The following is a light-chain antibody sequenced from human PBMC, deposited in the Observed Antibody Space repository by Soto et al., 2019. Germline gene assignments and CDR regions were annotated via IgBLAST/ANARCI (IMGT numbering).Light chain of an antibody. J-gene: IGLJ2*01. CDR3: TSWTTSPTMT. CDR1: SSDIGAYNF. Sequence: QSVLTQPASVSGSPGQSITISCTGTSSDIGAYNFVSWYQQHPGKAPKLMLYDVNIRPSGVSNRFSGSKSGNTASLTISGLQAEDEADYHCTSWTTSPTMTFGGWTK. CDR2: DVN. V-gene: IGLV2-14*03.